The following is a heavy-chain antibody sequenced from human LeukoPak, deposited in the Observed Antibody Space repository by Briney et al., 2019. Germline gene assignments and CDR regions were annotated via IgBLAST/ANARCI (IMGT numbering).Heavy chain of an antibody. Sequence: GRSLRLSCAASGFTFSNYAMHWVRQAPGKGLEWVAVISDDGSNKYYGDSVKGRFTVSRDNSKNTVYLQMNSLRAEDTAVYYCAKDRYSSGWYSDFDYWGQGTLVTVSS. CDR1: GFTFSNYA. V-gene: IGHV3-30*18. CDR2: ISDDGSNK. CDR3: AKDRYSSGWYSDFDY. J-gene: IGHJ4*02. D-gene: IGHD6-19*01.